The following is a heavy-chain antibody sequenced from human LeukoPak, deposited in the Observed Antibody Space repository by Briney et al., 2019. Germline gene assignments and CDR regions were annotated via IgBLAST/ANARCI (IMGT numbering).Heavy chain of an antibody. J-gene: IGHJ2*01. Sequence: GGSLRLSCAASGFPFSSYDMHWVRQATGKGLEWVSAIGTAGDIYYPGSVKGRFTIYRENAKNSLYLQMNSLRAGDTAVYYCARAGYSSTWYSRYFDLWGRGTLVTVSS. CDR1: GFPFSSYD. CDR2: IGTAGDI. V-gene: IGHV3-13*01. CDR3: ARAGYSSTWYSRYFDL. D-gene: IGHD6-13*01.